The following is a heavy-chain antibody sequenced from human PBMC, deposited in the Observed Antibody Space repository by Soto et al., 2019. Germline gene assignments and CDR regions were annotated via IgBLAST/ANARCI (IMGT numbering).Heavy chain of an antibody. Sequence: EVQLVESGGGLVKPGGSLRLSCAASGFTFSSYSMNWVRQAPGKGLEWVSSISSSSSYIYYADSVKGRFTISRDNAKNSLYLQMNSLRAEDTAGYYCARLPDVDSGAFDIWGQGTMVTVSS. CDR1: GFTFSSYS. CDR3: ARLPDVDSGAFDI. D-gene: IGHD3-10*01. J-gene: IGHJ3*02. CDR2: ISSSSSYI. V-gene: IGHV3-21*01.